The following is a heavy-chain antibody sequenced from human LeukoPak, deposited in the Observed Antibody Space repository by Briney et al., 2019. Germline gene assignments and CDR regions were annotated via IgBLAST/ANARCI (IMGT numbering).Heavy chain of an antibody. J-gene: IGHJ4*02. CDR3: ARVSGMVTAIPY. CDR1: GFSFSSYA. D-gene: IGHD2-21*02. CDR2: IYSGGST. Sequence: GGSLRLSCAASGFSFSSYAMHWVRQAPGKGLEWVSVIYSGGSTYYADSVKGRFTISRDNSKNTLYLQMNSLRAEDTAVYYCARVSGMVTAIPYWGQGTLVTVSS. V-gene: IGHV3-66*01.